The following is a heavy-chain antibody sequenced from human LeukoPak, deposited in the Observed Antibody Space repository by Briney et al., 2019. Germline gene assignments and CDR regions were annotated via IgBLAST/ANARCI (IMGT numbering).Heavy chain of an antibody. J-gene: IGHJ6*03. D-gene: IGHD5-18*01. CDR1: GFTFSSYS. CDR2: ISSSSSYI. Sequence: GGSLRLSCAASGFTFSSYSMNWVRQAPGKGLEWVSSISSSSSYIYYADSVKGRFTISRDNAKNSLYLQMNSLRAEDTAVYYCARVGGYSYGYVPPYYYYYMDVWGKGTTVTVSS. V-gene: IGHV3-21*01. CDR3: ARVGGYSYGYVPPYYYYYMDV.